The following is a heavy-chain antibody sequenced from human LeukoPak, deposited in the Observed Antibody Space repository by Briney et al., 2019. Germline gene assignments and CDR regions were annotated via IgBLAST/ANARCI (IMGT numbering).Heavy chain of an antibody. V-gene: IGHV4-38-2*01. J-gene: IGHJ4*02. CDR2: IYQTGST. CDR1: GYSVSCCDY. Sequence: SETLSFTCGVSGYSVSCCDYWVWIRQPPGQGLKWIGSIYQTGSTYYHPSLKSRVTISQDTTKSQFSLKLTAVTAADTAVYYSATSSRPQYQLTSFWGQGTLVTVSS. D-gene: IGHD2-2*01. CDR3: ATSSRPQYQLTSF.